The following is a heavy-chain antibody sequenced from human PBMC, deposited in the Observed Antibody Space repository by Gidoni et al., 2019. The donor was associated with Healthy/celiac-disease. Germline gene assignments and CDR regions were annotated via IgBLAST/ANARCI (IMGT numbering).Heavy chain of an antibody. J-gene: IGHJ4*02. CDR2: MSGSGGST. Sequence: EVQLLESGGGLVQPGGSLRLSCAASGFTFSSDAMSWVRQAPGKGLEWVSAMSGSGGSTYYADSVKGRFTISRDNSKNTLYLQMNSLRAEDTAVYYCAKDSIVVVVAATAVDYWGQGTLVTVSS. CDR3: AKDSIVVVVAATAVDY. V-gene: IGHV3-23*01. CDR1: GFTFSSDA. D-gene: IGHD2-15*01.